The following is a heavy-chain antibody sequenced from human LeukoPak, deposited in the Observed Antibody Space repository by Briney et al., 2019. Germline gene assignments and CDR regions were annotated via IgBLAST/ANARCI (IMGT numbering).Heavy chain of an antibody. J-gene: IGHJ4*02. CDR2: INSDGSST. V-gene: IGHV3-74*01. D-gene: IGHD3-22*01. CDR3: ARAVSLYYDSSGYYYIDY. Sequence: GGSLRLSCAASGFTFSSYWMHWVRQAPGKGLVWVSRINSDGSSTSYADSVKGRFTISRDNAKNTLYLQMNSLRAEDTAVYYCARAVSLYYDSSGYYYIDYWGQGTLVTVSS. CDR1: GFTFSSYW.